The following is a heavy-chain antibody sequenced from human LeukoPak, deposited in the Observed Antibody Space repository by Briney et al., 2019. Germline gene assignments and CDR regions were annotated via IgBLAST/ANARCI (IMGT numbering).Heavy chain of an antibody. V-gene: IGHV4-34*01. CDR3: ARNLWGLGSSGFDY. CDR2: INHSGST. J-gene: IGHJ4*02. CDR1: GGSFSGYY. Sequence: SETLSLTCAVYGGSFSGYYWSWIRQPPGKGLEWIGEINHSGSTNYNPSLKSRVTISVDTSKNQFSLKLSSVTAADTAVYYCARNLWGLGSSGFDYWGQGTLVTVSS. D-gene: IGHD3-22*01.